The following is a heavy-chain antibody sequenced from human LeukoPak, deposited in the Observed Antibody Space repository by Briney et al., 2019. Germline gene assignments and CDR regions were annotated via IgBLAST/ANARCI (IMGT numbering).Heavy chain of an antibody. CDR1: GFTFSSYA. CDR2: ISGSGGST. Sequence: PGGSLRLSCAASGFTFSSYAMSWVRQAPGKGLEWVSGISGSGGSTYYADSVKGRFTISRDNSKNTLYLQMNSLRAEDTAVYYCANIADLSFNVDTAMVSDYWGQGTLVTVSS. J-gene: IGHJ4*02. CDR3: ANIADLSFNVDTAMVSDY. V-gene: IGHV3-23*01. D-gene: IGHD5-18*01.